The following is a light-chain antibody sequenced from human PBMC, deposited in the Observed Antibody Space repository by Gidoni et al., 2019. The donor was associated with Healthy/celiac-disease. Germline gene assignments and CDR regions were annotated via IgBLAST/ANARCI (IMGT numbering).Light chain of an antibody. Sequence: DIQMTQSPSSLSASVGDRVTITCRSSQSISSYLNWYQQKPGQAPQLLIYAASSLHSGVPSRFSGGGSGTEFTLTISSLQPEDFATYYCQQSYSTPRLYTFXQXTKLEIK. V-gene: IGKV1-39*01. CDR1: QSISSY. CDR2: AAS. CDR3: QQSYSTPRLYT. J-gene: IGKJ2*01.